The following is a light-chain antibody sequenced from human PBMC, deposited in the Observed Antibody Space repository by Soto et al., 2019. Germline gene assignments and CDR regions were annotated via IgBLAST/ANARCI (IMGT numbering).Light chain of an antibody. CDR1: QGIRSA. J-gene: IGKJ1*01. Sequence: AIQVTHSPSSLSAAVGDRVTITCRTSQGIRSALGWYQQKPGKVPKLLIYAASTLQSGVPSRFSGRGSGRDFTLTIRSLQPEDFATFYCLLDYSYFWAFGQGTKVEIK. V-gene: IGKV1-6*01. CDR2: AAS. CDR3: LLDYSYFWA.